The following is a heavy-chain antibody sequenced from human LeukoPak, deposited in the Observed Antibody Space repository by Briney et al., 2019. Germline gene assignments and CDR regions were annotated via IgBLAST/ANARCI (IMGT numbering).Heavy chain of an antibody. V-gene: IGHV4-59*11. CDR1: GGSIRSHY. Sequence: SETLSLTCSVSGGSIRSHYWTWIRQPPGKGLEWLGHIYYTGSPYYNPSLKSRVTISVDTSKNQFSLRLSSVTAADTAVYYCARERWEGGSFVMGFDYWGQGALVTVSS. D-gene: IGHD1-26*01. J-gene: IGHJ4*02. CDR2: IYYTGSP. CDR3: ARERWEGGSFVMGFDY.